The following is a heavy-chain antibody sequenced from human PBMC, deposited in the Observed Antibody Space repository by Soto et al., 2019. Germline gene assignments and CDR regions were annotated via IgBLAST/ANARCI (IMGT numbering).Heavy chain of an antibody. CDR3: AKDRGRFGELLSNWFDP. CDR2: ISWNSGSI. D-gene: IGHD3-10*01. V-gene: IGHV3-9*01. CDR1: GFTFDDYA. Sequence: GGSLRLSCAASGFTFDDYAMHWVRQAPGKGLEWVSGISWNSGSIGYADSVKGRFTISRDNAKNSLYLQMNSLRAEDTALYYCAKDRGRFGELLSNWFDPWGQGTLVTVSS. J-gene: IGHJ5*02.